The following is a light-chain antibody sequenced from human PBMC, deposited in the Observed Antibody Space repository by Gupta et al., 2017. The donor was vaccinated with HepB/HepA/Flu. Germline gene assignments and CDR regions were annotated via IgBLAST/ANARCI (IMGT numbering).Light chain of an antibody. J-gene: IGLJ3*02. CDR1: SSDVGGYNS. CDR2: DVT. Sequence: QSALTQPASVSGSPGQSITISCTGTSSDVGGYNSVSWYQQYPGKAPKLLIYDVTARPSGTSTRFSASKSGNTASLTISGLQTEDEADYFCTSFTRSTSTLVLFGGGTKLTVL. V-gene: IGLV2-14*03. CDR3: TSFTRSTSTLVL.